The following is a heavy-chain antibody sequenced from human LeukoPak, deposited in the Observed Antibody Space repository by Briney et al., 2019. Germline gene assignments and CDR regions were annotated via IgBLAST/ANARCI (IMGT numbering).Heavy chain of an antibody. CDR1: GFTFSSYE. CDR3: AKDHYCDSSGYYYGRPLDY. CDR2: ITSSGSTI. J-gene: IGHJ4*02. V-gene: IGHV3-48*03. D-gene: IGHD3-22*01. Sequence: PGGSLRLSCAASGFTFSSYEMNWVRQAPGKGLEWVSYITSSGSTIYYADSVKGRFVVSRDNANNSLYLQMNSLRDEDTAVYYCAKDHYCDSSGYYYGRPLDYWGQGTLVTVSS.